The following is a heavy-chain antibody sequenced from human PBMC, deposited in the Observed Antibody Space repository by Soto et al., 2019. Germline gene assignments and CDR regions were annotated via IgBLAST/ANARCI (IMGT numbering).Heavy chain of an antibody. V-gene: IGHV3-30*04. J-gene: IGHJ5*02. CDR2: VSYDGSIE. CDR3: AEDLYYYDFSLDDS. CDR1: GFTFSSYA. Sequence: LRLSCTGSGFTFSSYAMHWVRLAPGKGLEWVAVVSYDGSIENYADSVRGRFTISRDNSKNTVFLQMNSLRVEDTAVYYCAEDLYYYDFSLDDSWGQGTLVTVSS. D-gene: IGHD3-16*01.